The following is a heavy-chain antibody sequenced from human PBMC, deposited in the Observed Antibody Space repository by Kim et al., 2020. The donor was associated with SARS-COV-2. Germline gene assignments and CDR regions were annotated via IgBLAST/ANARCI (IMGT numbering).Heavy chain of an antibody. CDR1: GGSISSSTYY. D-gene: IGHD2-2*01. J-gene: IGHJ6*01. CDR3: ARGEYQLPYYYYYGIDV. Sequence: SETLSLTRTVSGGSISSSTYYWGWIRQPPGKGLEWIGSVYYSGSTHYNPSLKSRVTISVDTSKNHFSLKLSSVTAADAAVYYCARGEYQLPYYYYYGIDV. CDR2: VYYSGST. V-gene: IGHV4-39*07.